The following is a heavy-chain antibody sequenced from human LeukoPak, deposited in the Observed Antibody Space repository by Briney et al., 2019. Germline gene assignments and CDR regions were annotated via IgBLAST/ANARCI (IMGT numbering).Heavy chain of an antibody. CDR1: GFTFSSYG. CDR2: ISYDGSNK. J-gene: IGHJ4*02. CDR3: AKGAIYYGSGSYQFDY. V-gene: IGHV3-30*18. Sequence: PGGSLRLSCAASGFTFSSYGMHWVRQAPGKGLEWVAVISYDGSNKYYADSVKGRFTISRDNSKNTLYLQMNSLRAEDTAVYYCAKGAIYYGSGSYQFDYWGQGTLVTVSS. D-gene: IGHD3-10*01.